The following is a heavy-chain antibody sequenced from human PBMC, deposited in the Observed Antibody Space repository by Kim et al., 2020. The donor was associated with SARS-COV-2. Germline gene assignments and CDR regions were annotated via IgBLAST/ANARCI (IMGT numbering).Heavy chain of an antibody. CDR2: NN. Sequence: NNNYHTSLKRRVTMSRDTSKNQFSLKLSFVTAAETAVYYCVRHGGFYFDYWGQGTLVTVSS. CDR3: VRHGGFYFDY. J-gene: IGHJ4*02. V-gene: IGHV4-34*01. D-gene: IGHD3-10*01.